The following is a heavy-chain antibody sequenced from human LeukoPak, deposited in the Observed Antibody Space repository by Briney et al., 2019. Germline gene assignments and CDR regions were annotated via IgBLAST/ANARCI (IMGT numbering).Heavy chain of an antibody. CDR3: ARGVGATISYYHYYIDV. V-gene: IGHV1-8*03. Sequence: ASVKVSCKASGYTFTSYDIDWVRQASGQGLEWMGWMNPNTGNTGYAQKFQGRVTITRNTSISTVYMELSSLRSEDTAVYYCARGVGATISYYHYYIDVWGKGTTVTVSS. J-gene: IGHJ6*03. D-gene: IGHD1-26*01. CDR2: MNPNTGNT. CDR1: GYTFTSYD.